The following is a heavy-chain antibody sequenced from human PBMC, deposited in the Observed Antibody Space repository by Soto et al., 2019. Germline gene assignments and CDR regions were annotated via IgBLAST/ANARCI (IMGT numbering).Heavy chain of an antibody. Sequence: ASVKVSCKASGYTFTNYGISWVRQAPGQGLEWMGWISAYNGNTNYAQKLQGRVTMTTDTSTSTAYMELRSLRSDDTAVYYCVIRFLDPSDYFDYWGQGTLVTVSS. CDR1: GYTFTNYG. J-gene: IGHJ4*02. V-gene: IGHV1-18*01. D-gene: IGHD3-3*01. CDR2: ISAYNGNT. CDR3: VIRFLDPSDYFDY.